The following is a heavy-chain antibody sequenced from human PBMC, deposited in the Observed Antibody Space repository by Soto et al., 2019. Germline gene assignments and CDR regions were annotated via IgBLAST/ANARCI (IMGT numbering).Heavy chain of an antibody. V-gene: IGHV5-51*01. Sequence: GESLKISCKGSGYSFSSYGIAWVRQMPGEGLDWMAIIYPADSNTRYSPSFQGQVTISADKSINTAYLQWSSLKASDTAIYYCARRGSGFDYWGQGTLVTVSS. J-gene: IGHJ4*02. CDR2: IYPADSNT. CDR1: GYSFSSYG. D-gene: IGHD6-19*01. CDR3: ARRGSGFDY.